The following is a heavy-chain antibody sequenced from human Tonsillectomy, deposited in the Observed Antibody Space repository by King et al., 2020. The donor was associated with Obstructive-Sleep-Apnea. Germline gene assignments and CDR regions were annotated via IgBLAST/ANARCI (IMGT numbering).Heavy chain of an antibody. V-gene: IGHV3-9*01. CDR1: GFTFDDYA. J-gene: IGHJ6*02. CDR3: AKDSGYSGYAGSNYYYYGMDV. D-gene: IGHD5-12*01. Sequence: VQLVESGGGLVQPGRSLRLSCAASGFTFDDYAMHWVRQAPGKGLEWVSGISWNSGSIGYADSVKGRFTISRDNAKNSLYLQMNSLRAEDTALYYCAKDSGYSGYAGSNYYYYGMDVWGQGTTVTVSS. CDR2: ISWNSGSI.